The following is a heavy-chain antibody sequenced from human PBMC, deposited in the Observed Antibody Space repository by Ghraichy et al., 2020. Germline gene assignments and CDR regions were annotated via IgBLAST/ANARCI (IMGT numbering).Heavy chain of an antibody. CDR1: GYTFTSYA. CDR3: ARGRYCSGGSCYYIDY. Sequence: ASVKVSCKASGYTFTSYAMHWVRQAPGQRLEWMGWINAGNGNTKYSQKFQGRVTITRDTSASTAYMELSSLRSEDTAVYYCARGRYCSGGSCYYIDYWGQGTLVTVSS. CDR2: INAGNGNT. D-gene: IGHD2-15*01. V-gene: IGHV1-3*01. J-gene: IGHJ4*02.